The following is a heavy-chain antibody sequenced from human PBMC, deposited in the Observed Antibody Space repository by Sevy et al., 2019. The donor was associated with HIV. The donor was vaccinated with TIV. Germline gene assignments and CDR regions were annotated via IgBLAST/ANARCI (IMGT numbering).Heavy chain of an antibody. V-gene: IGHV3-30*18. CDR1: GFTFSSYG. J-gene: IGHJ6*02. CDR2: ISYDGSNK. CDR3: AKESTNRYYDFWSGYTNYYGMDV. Sequence: GGSLRLSCAASGFTFSSYGMHWVRQAPGKGLEWVAVISYDGSNKYYADSVKGRFPTSRDNSKNTMYLQMNSLRAEDTAVYYCAKESTNRYYDFWSGYTNYYGMDVWGQGTTVTVSS. D-gene: IGHD3-3*01.